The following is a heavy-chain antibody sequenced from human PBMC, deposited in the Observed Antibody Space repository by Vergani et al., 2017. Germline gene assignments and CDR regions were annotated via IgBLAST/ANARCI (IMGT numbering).Heavy chain of an antibody. D-gene: IGHD2-21*02. J-gene: IGHJ4*02. CDR1: GGSISSGDYY. CDR2: IYYSGST. V-gene: IGHV4-30-4*08. Sequence: QVQLQESGPGLVKPSQTLSLICTVSGGSISSGDYYWSWIRQPPGKGLEWIGYIYYSGSTDYNPSLKSRVTISVDTSKNQFSLKLSSVTAADTAVYYCASEVVTAIRGLDYWGQGTLVTVSS. CDR3: ASEVVTAIRGLDY.